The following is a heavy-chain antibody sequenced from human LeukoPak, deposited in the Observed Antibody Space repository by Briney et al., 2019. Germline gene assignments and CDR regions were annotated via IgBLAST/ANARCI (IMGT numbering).Heavy chain of an antibody. CDR3: ARETTHSSGWYYFDY. J-gene: IGHJ4*02. Sequence: SETLSLTCTVSGASISSYYWSWIRQPPGKGLEWKGYIYYSGSNNYNPYLKSRVTISVDTSKNQISLKLISVSAADTAVYYCARETTHSSGWYYFDYWGQGTLVTVSS. D-gene: IGHD6-19*01. CDR1: GASISSYY. CDR2: IYYSGSN. V-gene: IGHV4-59*01.